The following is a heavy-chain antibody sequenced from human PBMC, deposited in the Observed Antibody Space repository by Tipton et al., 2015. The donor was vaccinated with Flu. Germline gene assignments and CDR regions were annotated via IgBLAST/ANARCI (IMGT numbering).Heavy chain of an antibody. CDR1: GFTVSSNY. V-gene: IGHV3-66*02. J-gene: IGHJ4*02. CDR3: ARVVDGSGSYGIGYFDY. D-gene: IGHD3-10*01. Sequence: SLRLSCAASGFTVSSNYMSWVRQAPGKGLEWVSVIYSGGSTYYADSVKGRFTISRDNSKNTLYLQMNSLRAEDTAVYYCARVVDGSGSYGIGYFDYWGQGTLVTVSS. CDR2: IYSGGST.